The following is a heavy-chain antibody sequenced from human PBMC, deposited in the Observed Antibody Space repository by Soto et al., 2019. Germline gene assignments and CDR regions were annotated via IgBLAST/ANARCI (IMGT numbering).Heavy chain of an antibody. Sequence: GGSLRLSCAASGFTISRSSMNWLRQAPGQRLELVSSISSSSSYIHSAGSVKGRFTITRGNAKYSLYLQMNSLRAEDTAVYYCARDRPGYSGYLTTYYYDGMDVWGQGTTVTVSS. CDR2: ISSSSSYI. D-gene: IGHD5-12*01. CDR1: GFTISRSS. V-gene: IGHV3-21*01. CDR3: ARDRPGYSGYLTTYYYDGMDV. J-gene: IGHJ6*02.